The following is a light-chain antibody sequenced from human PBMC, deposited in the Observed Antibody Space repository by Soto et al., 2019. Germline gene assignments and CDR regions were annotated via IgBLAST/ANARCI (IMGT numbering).Light chain of an antibody. J-gene: IGLJ7*01. Sequence: QAVVTQEPSLTVSPGGTVTLTCASSAGAVTSAYYTNWLQQKPGQAPGALIYSTSEKHSWTPARFSGSLLGGKAALTLSAAQPEDEADYYCLLYYGGAQVLFGGGTQLTVL. V-gene: IGLV7-43*01. CDR1: AGAVTSAYY. CDR2: STS. CDR3: LLYYGGAQVL.